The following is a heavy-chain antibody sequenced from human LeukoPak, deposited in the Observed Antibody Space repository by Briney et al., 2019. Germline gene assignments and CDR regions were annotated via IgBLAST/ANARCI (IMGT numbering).Heavy chain of an antibody. CDR1: GYTFTGYY. V-gene: IGHV1-2*02. J-gene: IGHJ4*02. Sequence: GASVKVSCKASGYTFTGYYMHWVRQAPGQGLEWMGWINPNSGATNYAQKFQDRVTMTRDTSISTAYMELSRLRSDDTAVYYCARLYDILTGDSFDYWGQGTLVTVSS. CDR2: INPNSGAT. D-gene: IGHD3-9*01. CDR3: ARLYDILTGDSFDY.